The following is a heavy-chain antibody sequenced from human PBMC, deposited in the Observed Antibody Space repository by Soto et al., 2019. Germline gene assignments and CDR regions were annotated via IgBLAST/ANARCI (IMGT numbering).Heavy chain of an antibody. V-gene: IGHV1-69*01. CDR3: ARLPRGQDSDENSGDLTYYYGMDV. CDR2: IIPMFGTT. CDR1: GGTFSSCA. Sequence: QVQLVQSGAEVKKPGSSVKVSCKASGGTFSSCAINWVRQAPGQGLEWMGGIIPMFGTTNYAQKFQGRVTITADESTSTAYMELSSLRSEDTAVYYCARLPRGQDSDENSGDLTYYYGMDVWGQETTVTVTS. D-gene: IGHD2-21*02. J-gene: IGHJ6*02.